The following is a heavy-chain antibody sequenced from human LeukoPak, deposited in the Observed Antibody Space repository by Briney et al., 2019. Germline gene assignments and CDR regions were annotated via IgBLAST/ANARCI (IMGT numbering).Heavy chain of an antibody. CDR3: ARGGYSSGWYYFDY. Sequence: GASVKVSCKAFGGTFSTYSISWVRQAPGQGLEWMGIINPSGGSTSYAQKFQGRVTMTRDMSTSTVYMELSSLRSEDTAVYYCARGGYSSGWYYFDYWGQGTLVTVSS. CDR2: INPSGGST. J-gene: IGHJ4*02. CDR1: GGTFSTYS. D-gene: IGHD6-19*01. V-gene: IGHV1-46*01.